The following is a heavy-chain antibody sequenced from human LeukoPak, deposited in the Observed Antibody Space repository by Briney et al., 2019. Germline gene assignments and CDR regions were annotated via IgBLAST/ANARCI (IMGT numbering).Heavy chain of an antibody. V-gene: IGHV4-59*01. CDR1: GTSTRSFY. Sequence: TSSETLSLTCTVSGTSTRSFYWSWIRQPPGKGLEWIGYIYYTGTHNYNPSLKSRVAMSVDTSKEQFSLKVNSVTAADTAVYYCTRGAGWLIDYWGQGILVTVSS. J-gene: IGHJ4*02. CDR3: TRGAGWLIDY. D-gene: IGHD3-16*01. CDR2: IYYTGTH.